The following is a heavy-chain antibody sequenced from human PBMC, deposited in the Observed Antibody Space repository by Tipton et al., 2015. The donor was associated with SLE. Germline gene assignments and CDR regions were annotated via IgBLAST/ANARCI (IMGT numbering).Heavy chain of an antibody. CDR2: IYYSGST. J-gene: IGHJ3*02. CDR1: GGSISSHY. V-gene: IGHV4-59*11. CDR3: ARDLEAFDI. D-gene: IGHD1-1*01. Sequence: TLSLTCTVSGGSISSHYWSWIRQPPGKGLEWIGYIYYSGSTNYNPSLKSRVIISVDTSKNQFSLKLSSVTAADTAVYYCARDLEAFDIWGQGTMVTVSS.